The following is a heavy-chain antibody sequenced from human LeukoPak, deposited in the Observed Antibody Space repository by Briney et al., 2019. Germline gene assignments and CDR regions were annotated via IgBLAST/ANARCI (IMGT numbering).Heavy chain of an antibody. CDR1: GGSISSSSYY. CDR3: ARNIAALDSDY. CDR2: IYYSGST. J-gene: IGHJ4*02. Sequence: SETLSLTCTVSGGSISSSSYYWGWIRQPPGKGLEWIGSIYYSGSTYYNPSLKSRVTISVDTSKNQFSLKLSSVTAADTAVYYCARNIAALDSDYWGQGTLVTVSS. D-gene: IGHD6-6*01. V-gene: IGHV4-39*01.